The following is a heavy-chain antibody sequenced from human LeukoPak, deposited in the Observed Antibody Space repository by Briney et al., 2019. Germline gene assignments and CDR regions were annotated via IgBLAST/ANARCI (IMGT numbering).Heavy chain of an antibody. J-gene: IGHJ6*03. V-gene: IGHV4-61*09. CDR1: GGSISGGYS. CDR2: ILIRWTT. CDR3: ARETSETYTSSWGLYDSCYYMDV. D-gene: IGHD6-13*01. Sequence: PSETLSLTCSASGGSISGGYSWNWIRQTAGQGLEWIGQILIRWTTMYNPSLQSRVTMSLDTSRNNFSLRLNSVTAADTAVYYCARETSETYTSSWGLYDSCYYMDVWGKGTTVTVSS.